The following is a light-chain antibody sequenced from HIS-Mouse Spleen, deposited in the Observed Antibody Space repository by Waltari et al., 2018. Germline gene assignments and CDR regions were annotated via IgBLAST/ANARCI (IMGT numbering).Light chain of an antibody. CDR2: LGS. V-gene: IGKV2-28*01. CDR3: MQALQTPIT. Sequence: DIVMTQSPLSLPVTPGEPASISCRSSQSLLHSNGYNYLDWYLQKPGQSPHLLIYLGSNRASGVPDRFSGSGSGTDCTLKISRVEAEDVGVYYCMQALQTPITFGQGTRLEIK. CDR1: QSLLHSNGYNY. J-gene: IGKJ5*01.